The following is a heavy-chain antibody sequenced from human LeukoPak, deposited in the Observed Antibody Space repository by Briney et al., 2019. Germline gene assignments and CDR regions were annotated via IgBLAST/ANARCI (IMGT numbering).Heavy chain of an antibody. CDR1: GFPFSNSA. CDR3: TKGTGSSDSYFDY. V-gene: IGHV3-23*01. Sequence: PGGSLRLSCAASGFPFSNSAMRWVRQAPGMGLEWVSSIMTTGTDTYYADSVKGRFTISRDNSKNALYLQMNSLRAEGTAIYYCTKGTGSSDSYFDYWGQGALVTVSS. CDR2: IMTTGTDT. D-gene: IGHD1-26*01. J-gene: IGHJ4*02.